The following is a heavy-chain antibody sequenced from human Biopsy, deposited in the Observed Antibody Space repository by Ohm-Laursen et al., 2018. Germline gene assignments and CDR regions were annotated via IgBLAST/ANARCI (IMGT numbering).Heavy chain of an antibody. D-gene: IGHD5/OR15-5a*01. Sequence: SLRLSCSASGFTFSNYVMNWVRQAPGKGLEWVSVISGSGKSTYYADSVKGRFTISRDNSKNTLFLQMNSLRVDDTAVYYCARVTLPLYLDYWGQGTRVPVSS. V-gene: IGHV3-23*01. CDR1: GFTFSNYV. CDR3: ARVTLPLYLDY. CDR2: ISGSGKST. J-gene: IGHJ4*02.